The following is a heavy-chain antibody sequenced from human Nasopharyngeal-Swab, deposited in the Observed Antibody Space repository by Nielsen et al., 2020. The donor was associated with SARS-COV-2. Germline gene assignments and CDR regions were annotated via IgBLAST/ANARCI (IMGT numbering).Heavy chain of an antibody. D-gene: IGHD3-10*01. CDR2: INWNSGSI. Sequence: SLKISYAASGFSFGDYAMHWVRQAPGKGLEWVSGINWNSGSIGYADSVKGRFTISRDNAKNSLYLQMNSPRADDTALYYCAKASSYFYGSGSSFGAFDIWGQGTMVTVSS. CDR3: AKASSYFYGSGSSFGAFDI. CDR1: GFSFGDYA. V-gene: IGHV3-9*01. J-gene: IGHJ3*02.